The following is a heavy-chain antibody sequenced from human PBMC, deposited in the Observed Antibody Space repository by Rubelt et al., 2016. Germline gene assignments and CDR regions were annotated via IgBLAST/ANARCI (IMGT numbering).Heavy chain of an antibody. V-gene: IGHV3-30*18. CDR1: RFTFSSYG. D-gene: IGHD1-26*01. CDR2: ISYDGNDK. J-gene: IGHJ2*01. Sequence: QVQLMESGGGVVQPGRSLRLSCAASRFTFSSYGMHWVRQAPGKGLEWMAIISYDGNDKYYADSVKGRFTISRDNSKKTLYLQMNSLRAEDTAIYYCAKDYGWELLRGYFDLWGRGTLVTVSS. CDR3: AKDYGWELLRGYFDL.